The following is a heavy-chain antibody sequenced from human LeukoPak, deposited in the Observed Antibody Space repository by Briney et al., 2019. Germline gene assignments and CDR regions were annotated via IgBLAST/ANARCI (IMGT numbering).Heavy chain of an antibody. CDR1: GFTFSSYR. Sequence: GGSLRLSCAASGFTFSSYRMNWVRQAPGRGLEWVSSISSSSSYIYYADSVKGRFTISRDNAKNSQYLQMNSLRTEDTAVYYCARDPWTNSDYDGFDYWGQGTLVTVSS. CDR3: ARDPWTNSDYDGFDY. CDR2: ISSSSSYI. V-gene: IGHV3-21*01. D-gene: IGHD5-12*01. J-gene: IGHJ4*02.